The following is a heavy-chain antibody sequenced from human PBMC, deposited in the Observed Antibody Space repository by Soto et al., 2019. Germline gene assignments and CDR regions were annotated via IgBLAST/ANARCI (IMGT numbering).Heavy chain of an antibody. CDR3: ARESRYCSGGSCYFLPGIDY. CDR1: GGTFSSYA. D-gene: IGHD2-15*01. V-gene: IGHV1-69*12. Sequence: QVQLVQSGAEVKKPGSSVKVSCKASGGTFSSYAISWVRQAPGQGLEWMGGIIPILGTANYAQKFQGRVTITADESTSTAYMALSRLRSEDTAVYYCARESRYCSGGSCYFLPGIDYWGQGTLVTVSS. J-gene: IGHJ4*02. CDR2: IIPILGTA.